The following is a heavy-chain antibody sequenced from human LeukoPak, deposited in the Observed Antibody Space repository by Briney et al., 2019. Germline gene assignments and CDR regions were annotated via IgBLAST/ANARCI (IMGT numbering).Heavy chain of an antibody. CDR1: GFTFSSYW. CDR3: ARAYNDDDSRYCPAVL. V-gene: IGHV3-7*01. CDR2: IKQDGSEQ. Sequence: GGSLRLSCAASGFTFSSYWMSWVRQAPGKGLEWVANIKQDGSEQYYVASVKGRFTISRDNAQNSLYLQMNSLRAEDTALYYCARAYNDDDSRYCPAVLWGQGALVTVSS. J-gene: IGHJ4*02. D-gene: IGHD3-22*01.